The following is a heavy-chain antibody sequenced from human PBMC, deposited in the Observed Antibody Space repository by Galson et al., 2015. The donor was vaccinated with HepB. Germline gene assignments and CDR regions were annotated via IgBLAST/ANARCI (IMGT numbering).Heavy chain of an antibody. V-gene: IGHV3-30-3*01. J-gene: IGHJ6*02. D-gene: IGHD5-12*01. CDR1: GFTFSSYA. Sequence: SLRLSCAASGFTFSSYAMHWVRRAPGKGLEWVAVISYDGSNKYYADSVKGRFTISRDNSKNTLYLQMNSLRAEDTAVYYCARSPLRPGTLYYYYGMDVWGQGTTVTVSS. CDR2: ISYDGSNK. CDR3: ARSPLRPGTLYYYYGMDV.